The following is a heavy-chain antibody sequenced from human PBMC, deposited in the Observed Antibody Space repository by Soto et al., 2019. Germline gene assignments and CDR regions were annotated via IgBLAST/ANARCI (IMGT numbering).Heavy chain of an antibody. CDR3: ARAYGSGSYRHFDY. J-gene: IGHJ4*02. CDR2: IIPIVGKP. D-gene: IGHD3-10*01. CDR1: GGTFSSYA. V-gene: IGHV1-69*04. Sequence: QVQLVQSGAEVKKPGSSVKVSCNASGGTFSSYAFSWVRQAPGQGLEWMGRIIPIVGKPNYAQKFQGRVTITADKSTSTAYMELSSLRSEDTAVYYCARAYGSGSYRHFDYWGQGTLVTVSS.